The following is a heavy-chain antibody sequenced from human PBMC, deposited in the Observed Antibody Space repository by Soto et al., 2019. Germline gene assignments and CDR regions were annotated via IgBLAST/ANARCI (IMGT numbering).Heavy chain of an antibody. Sequence: SDTLSLTCAVSCGPITSRTYSWVCIRHPPGKTLEWIGTIYYHGNTYSNPSLKSRVTISVDTSNNQLSLKLRSVTAADTAVYYCARHDGFSSGWIFDYWGHGTLVTVSS. CDR3: ARHDGFSSGWIFDY. J-gene: IGHJ4*01. V-gene: IGHV4-39*01. CDR2: IYYHGNT. CDR1: CGPITSRTYS. D-gene: IGHD6-19*01.